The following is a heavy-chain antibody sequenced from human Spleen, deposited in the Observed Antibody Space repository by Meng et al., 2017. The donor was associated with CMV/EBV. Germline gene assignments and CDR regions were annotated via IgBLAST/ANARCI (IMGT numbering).Heavy chain of an antibody. CDR3: ARTATAAGTYYFDY. CDR2: ISNNGGRT. J-gene: IGHJ4*02. CDR1: GFTLSSYA. Sequence: ASGFTLSSYAMSWVRRAPGKGLEWVSAISNNGGRTYDADSVKGRFTISRDNSKNTLYLQMNSLRAEDTTLYYCARTATAAGTYYFDYWGQGTLVTVSS. V-gene: IGHV3-23*01. D-gene: IGHD6-13*01.